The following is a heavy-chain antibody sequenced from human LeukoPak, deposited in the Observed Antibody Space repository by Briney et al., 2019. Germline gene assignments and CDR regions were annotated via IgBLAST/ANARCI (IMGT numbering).Heavy chain of an antibody. CDR2: INPNSGGT. J-gene: IGHJ4*02. CDR1: GYTFAGYY. CDR3: AREDGGPDYSNYNDY. V-gene: IGHV1-2*02. D-gene: IGHD4-11*01. Sequence: GASVKVSCKASGYTFAGYYMHWVRQAPGQGLEWMGWINPNSGGTNYAQKLQGRVTMTTDTSTSTAYMELRSLRSDDTAVYYCAREDGGPDYSNYNDYWGQGTLVTVSS.